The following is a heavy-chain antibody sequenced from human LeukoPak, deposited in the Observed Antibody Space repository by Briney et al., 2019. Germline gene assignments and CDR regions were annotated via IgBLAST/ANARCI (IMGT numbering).Heavy chain of an antibody. V-gene: IGHV3-73*01. CDR2: IRSKANSYAT. CDR1: GFTFSGSA. CDR3: TTRRLDAFDI. J-gene: IGHJ3*02. Sequence: GGPLRLSCAASGFTFSGSAMHWVRQASGKGLEWVGRIRSKANSYATAYAASVKGRFTISRDDSKNTAYLQMNSLKTEDTAVYYCTTRRLDAFDIWGQGTMVTVSS.